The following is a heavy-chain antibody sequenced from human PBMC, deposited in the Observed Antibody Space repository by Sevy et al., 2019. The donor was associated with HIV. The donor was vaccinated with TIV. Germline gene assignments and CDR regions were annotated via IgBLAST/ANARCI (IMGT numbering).Heavy chain of an antibody. CDR2: IRSKAYGGTT. CDR1: GFTFGDYA. D-gene: IGHD6-13*01. V-gene: IGHV3-49*03. Sequence: GGSLRLSCTASGFTFGDYAMSWFRQAPGKGLEWVGFIRSKAYGGTTEYAASVKGRFTISRDDSKSIAYLQMNSLKTEDTAVYYCTRSRVGYVYKGLGAYYYYGMDVWGQGTTVTVSS. J-gene: IGHJ6*02. CDR3: TRSRVGYVYKGLGAYYYYGMDV.